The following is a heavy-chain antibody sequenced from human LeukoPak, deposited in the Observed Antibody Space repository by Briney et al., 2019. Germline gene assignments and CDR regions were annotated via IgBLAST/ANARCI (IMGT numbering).Heavy chain of an antibody. Sequence: ASVKVSCKASGNTFTTGQMHWVRQAPGQGLEWLGIINPSSGSTSYAQKFQSRVTMTRDTSTGTVYMELSSLRSEDTALYYCAREYGTGGLDYWGQGTLVTVSS. V-gene: IGHV1-46*01. D-gene: IGHD2-8*02. CDR1: GNTFTTGQ. J-gene: IGHJ4*02. CDR3: AREYGTGGLDY. CDR2: INPSSGST.